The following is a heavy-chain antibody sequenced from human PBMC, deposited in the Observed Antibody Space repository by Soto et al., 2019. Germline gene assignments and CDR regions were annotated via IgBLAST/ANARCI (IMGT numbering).Heavy chain of an antibody. D-gene: IGHD2-15*01. CDR1: GFSFTTYA. V-gene: IGHV3-23*01. Sequence: EVQLLESGGGLVQPGGSLRLSCAASGFSFTTYAMSWVRQAPGKGLEWVSGISGSGSSTNYADSVKGRFTISRDDSRNTLYLQMNRLRAEDTAVYYCACCSGGSCQKNYWGQGTLVTVSS. CDR3: ACCSGGSCQKNY. J-gene: IGHJ4*02. CDR2: ISGSGSST.